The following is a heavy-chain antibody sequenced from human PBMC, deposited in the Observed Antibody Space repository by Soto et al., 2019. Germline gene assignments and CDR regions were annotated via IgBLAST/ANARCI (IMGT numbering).Heavy chain of an antibody. CDR2: IDPSDSYT. CDR3: ARRLAGHDILTGTLEI. D-gene: IGHD3-9*01. J-gene: IGHJ3*02. CDR1: GYSFTSYW. Sequence: PGESLKISCKGSGYSFTSYWISWVRQMPGKGLEWMGRIDPSDSYTNYSPSFQGHVTISADKSISTAYLQWSSLKASDTAMYYCARRLAGHDILTGTLEIWGQGTMVTVSS. V-gene: IGHV5-10-1*01.